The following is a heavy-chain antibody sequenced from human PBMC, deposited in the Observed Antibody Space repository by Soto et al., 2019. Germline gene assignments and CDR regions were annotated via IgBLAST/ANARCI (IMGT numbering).Heavy chain of an antibody. V-gene: IGHV3-43D*04. CDR1: GFTFDDYA. J-gene: IGHJ6*02. CDR2: ISWDGGST. Sequence: PGGSLRLSCAASGFTFDDYAMHWVRQAPGKGLERVSLISWDGGSTYYADSVKGRFTISRDNSKNSLYLQMNSLRAEDTALYYCAKNNRPYYYYGMDVWGQGTTVTVSS. CDR3: AKNNRPYYYYGMDV.